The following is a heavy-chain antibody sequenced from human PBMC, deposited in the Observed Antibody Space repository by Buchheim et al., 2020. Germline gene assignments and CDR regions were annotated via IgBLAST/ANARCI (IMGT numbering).Heavy chain of an antibody. CDR2: MTGSGSPI. V-gene: IGHV3-48*01. J-gene: IGHJ4*02. CDR3: AREVPFDY. CDR1: GFSFSSHS. Sequence: EVQLVESGGGLVQPGGSLRLSCAASGFSFSSHSMNWVRQAPGKGLEWISYMTGSGSPIYYADSVKGRFTISRDNAKNSLYFQMNSLRPEDTAMYYCAREVPFDYWGQGTL.